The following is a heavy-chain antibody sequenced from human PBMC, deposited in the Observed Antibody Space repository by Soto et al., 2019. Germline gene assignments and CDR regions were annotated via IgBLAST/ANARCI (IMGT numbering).Heavy chain of an antibody. CDR3: APHTLDTGMPSGY. CDR2: IIPIFGTA. CDR1: GGTFSSYA. Sequence: GASVKVSCKASGGTFSSYAISWVRQAPGQGLEWMGGIIPIFGTANYAQKFQGRVTITADESTSTAYMELRSLRSDDTAVYYCAPHTLDTGMPSGYWGQGTLVTVSS. J-gene: IGHJ4*02. V-gene: IGHV1-69*13. D-gene: IGHD5-18*01.